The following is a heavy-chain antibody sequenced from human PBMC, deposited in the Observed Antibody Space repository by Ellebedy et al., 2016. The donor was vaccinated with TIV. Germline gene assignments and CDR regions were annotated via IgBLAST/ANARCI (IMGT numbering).Heavy chain of an antibody. J-gene: IGHJ4*02. Sequence: GESLKISCAASGFTFCSSAMSLVRQAPGKGLQWVTAISGSGDGTYYADSVKGRFTISRDNSKNTLYLQMNSLRAEDTAVYYCATGTAGRWQQPGYWGQGTLVTVSS. CDR2: ISGSGDGT. CDR3: ATGTAGRWQQPGY. D-gene: IGHD5-24*01. V-gene: IGHV3-23*01. CDR1: GFTFCSSA.